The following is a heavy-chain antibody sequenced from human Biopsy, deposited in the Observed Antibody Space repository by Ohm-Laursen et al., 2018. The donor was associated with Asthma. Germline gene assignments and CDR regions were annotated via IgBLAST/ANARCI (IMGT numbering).Heavy chain of an antibody. D-gene: IGHD3-3*01. CDR1: GFTFSSCG. Sequence: SLRLSCSASGFTFSSCGMHWVRQAPGKGLEWVAVISYDGSNKYYADSVKGRFTISRDNSKNTLYLQMNSLRAEDTAAYYCASQSSGPDFWSGYYYFDYWGQGTLVTVSS. CDR3: ASQSSGPDFWSGYYYFDY. V-gene: IGHV3-30*03. CDR2: ISYDGSNK. J-gene: IGHJ4*02.